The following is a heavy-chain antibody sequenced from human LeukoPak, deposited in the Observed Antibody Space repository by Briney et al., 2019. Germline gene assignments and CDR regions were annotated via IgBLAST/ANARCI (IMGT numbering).Heavy chain of an antibody. CDR3: ARDVYGDGYNSFDY. V-gene: IGHV3-66*01. CDR1: GFIVSSNH. D-gene: IGHD5-24*01. Sequence: PGGSLRLSCAVSGFIVSSNHMNWVRQAPGKGLEWVSVIYSGGYSGVGPFYADSVKCRFTTSSDSSKNTLFLQMNSLRAEDTAVYYCARDVYGDGYNSFDYWGRGILVTVSS. CDR2: IYSGGYSGVGP. J-gene: IGHJ4*02.